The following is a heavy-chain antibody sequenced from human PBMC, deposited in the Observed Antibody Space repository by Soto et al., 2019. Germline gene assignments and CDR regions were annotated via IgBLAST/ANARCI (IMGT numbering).Heavy chain of an antibody. V-gene: IGHV1-46*01. CDR3: ARDAVQVWPRYYFAY. Sequence: VQLVQSGAEVKKPGASVQVSCKTSGYSFSNYSMHWVRQVPGQGLEWMGKINPNGGSTSLAQKFRDAVTLTRDTSTNTVYRVLSSLTSEDTAVYYCARDAVQVWPRYYFAYWGQATLVTVSS. D-gene: IGHD3-16*01. CDR1: GYSFSNYS. J-gene: IGHJ4*02. CDR2: INPNGGST.